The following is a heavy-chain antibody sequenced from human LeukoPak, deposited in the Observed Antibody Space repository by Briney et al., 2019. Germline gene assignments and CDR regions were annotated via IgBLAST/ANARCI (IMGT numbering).Heavy chain of an antibody. Sequence: SETLSLTCTVSGGSISSHYWTWIRQPPGKGLEWIGYIHHSGSTNYNPSLKSRVTISLDTSKSQFSLKMTSVTAADTADYYCAREGSRWVDFEFWGQGTLVTVSS. CDR3: AREGSRWVDFEF. CDR2: IHHSGST. J-gene: IGHJ4*02. D-gene: IGHD1-26*01. V-gene: IGHV4-59*11. CDR1: GGSISSHY.